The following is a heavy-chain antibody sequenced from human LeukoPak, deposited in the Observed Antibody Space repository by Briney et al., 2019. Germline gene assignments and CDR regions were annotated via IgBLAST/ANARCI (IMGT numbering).Heavy chain of an antibody. D-gene: IGHD3-10*01. Sequence: PSETLSLTCTVSGGSISSSSYYWGWIRQPPGKGLEWIGSIYYSGSIYYNPSLKSRVTISVDTSKNQLSLKLRSVTAADTAVYYCARAGVWFGEVSLDYWGQGTLVTVSS. CDR1: GGSISSSSYY. CDR2: IYYSGSI. J-gene: IGHJ4*02. V-gene: IGHV4-39*07. CDR3: ARAGVWFGEVSLDY.